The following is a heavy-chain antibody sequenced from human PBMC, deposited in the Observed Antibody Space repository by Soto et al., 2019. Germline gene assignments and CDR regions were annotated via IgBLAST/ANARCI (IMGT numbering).Heavy chain of an antibody. CDR2: ISGGGDST. J-gene: IGHJ4*02. CDR3: AKDLLMITFGGVIAHFDC. Sequence: GGSLRLSCAASGFTFSYYAMSWVRQAPGKGLEWVSGISGGGDSTYYADSVKGRFTISRDNSKNTLYLQMNSLTAEDTAVYYCAKDLLMITFGGVIAHFDCWGQGTLVTVSS. D-gene: IGHD3-16*02. CDR1: GFTFSYYA. V-gene: IGHV3-23*01.